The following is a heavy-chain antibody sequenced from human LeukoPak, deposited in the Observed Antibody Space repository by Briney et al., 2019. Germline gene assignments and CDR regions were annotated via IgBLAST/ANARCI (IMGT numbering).Heavy chain of an antibody. D-gene: IGHD6-19*01. CDR2: IIPIFGTA. J-gene: IGHJ4*02. Sequence: PGSSVKVSCKAAGGTFSSYAISWVRQAPGQGLEWMGGIIPIFGTANYAQKFQGRVTITADKSTSTVYMELSSLRSEDTAVYYCARAVPEGYSSGWYGGAFDYWGQGTLVTVSS. V-gene: IGHV1-69*06. CDR3: ARAVPEGYSSGWYGGAFDY. CDR1: GGTFSSYA.